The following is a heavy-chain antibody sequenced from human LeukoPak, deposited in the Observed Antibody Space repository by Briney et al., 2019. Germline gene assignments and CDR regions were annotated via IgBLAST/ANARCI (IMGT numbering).Heavy chain of an antibody. Sequence: SGGSLRLSCAASGFMFSSYWMTWVRQAPGKGLEWVANINQDGSIRYYVGSVQGRFTISRDNAKNSLYLQMYSLRAEDTAVYYCARTNAWHPGDYWGQGTLVTVSS. CDR3: ARTNAWHPGDY. CDR1: GFMFSSYW. D-gene: IGHD2-2*01. CDR2: INQDGSIR. V-gene: IGHV3-7*01. J-gene: IGHJ4*02.